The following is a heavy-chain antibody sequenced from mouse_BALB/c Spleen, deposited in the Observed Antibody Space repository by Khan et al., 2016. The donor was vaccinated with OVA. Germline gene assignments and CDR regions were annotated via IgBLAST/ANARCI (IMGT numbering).Heavy chain of an antibody. CDR2: ISSAATYT. V-gene: IGHV5-9-1*01. CDR1: GFTFSSFV. Sequence: EVELVESGGGLVEPGGSLKLSCAASGFTFSSFVMSWVRQTPEKRLEWVATISSAATYTYYPDSVKGRFTISRDNAKNTLYLQMNSLRSVDTAIYYCTNGNYGWFAYWGQGTLVTVST. CDR3: TNGNYGWFAY. J-gene: IGHJ3*01. D-gene: IGHD2-1*01.